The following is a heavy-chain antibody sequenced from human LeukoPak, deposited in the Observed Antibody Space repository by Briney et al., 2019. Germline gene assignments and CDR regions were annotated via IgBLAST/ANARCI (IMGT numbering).Heavy chain of an antibody. CDR1: GDSISGSSNY. J-gene: IGHJ4*02. Sequence: SSETLSLTCTVSGDSISGSSNYWGWIRQPPGKGLEWIGSIYYSGSTNYSPSLKSRVTISVDTSKNQFSLKLSSVTAADTAVYYCASEVRTPSASFDYWGQGTLVTVSS. CDR2: IYYSGST. V-gene: IGHV4-39*07. CDR3: ASEVRTPSASFDY. D-gene: IGHD4-23*01.